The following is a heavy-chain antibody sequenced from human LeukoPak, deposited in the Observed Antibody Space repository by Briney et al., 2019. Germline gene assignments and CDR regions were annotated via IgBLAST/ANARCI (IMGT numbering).Heavy chain of an antibody. J-gene: IGHJ3*02. CDR1: GFTFSSYA. CDR3: AKDWSRSTRITIFGVAPARDAFDI. D-gene: IGHD3-3*01. CDR2: ISGSGGST. Sequence: GGSLRLSCAASGFTFSSYAMSWVRQAPGKGLEWVSAISGSGGSTYYADSVKGRFTISRDNSKNTLYLHMNSLRAEDTAVYYCAKDWSRSTRITIFGVAPARDAFDIWGQGTMVTVSS. V-gene: IGHV3-23*01.